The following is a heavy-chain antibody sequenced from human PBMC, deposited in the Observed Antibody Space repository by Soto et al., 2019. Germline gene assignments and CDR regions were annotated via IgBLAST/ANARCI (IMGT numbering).Heavy chain of an antibody. J-gene: IGHJ4*02. CDR2: ISSSSSYI. V-gene: IGHV3-21*01. CDR1: GFTFSSYS. Sequence: VGSLRLSCAASGFTFSSYSMNWVRQAPGKGLEWVSSISSSSSYIYYADSVKGRFTISRDNAKNSLYLQMNSLRAEDTAVYYCARDSLGYCSSTSCYVRFDYWGQGTLVTVSS. D-gene: IGHD2-2*01. CDR3: ARDSLGYCSSTSCYVRFDY.